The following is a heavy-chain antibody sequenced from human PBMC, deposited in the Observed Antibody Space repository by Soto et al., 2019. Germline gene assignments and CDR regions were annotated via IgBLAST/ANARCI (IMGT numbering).Heavy chain of an antibody. J-gene: IGHJ5*02. CDR3: AIGGDYFLSRSCFDP. CDR1: GGTFSSYA. Sequence: QVQLVQSGAAVKKPGSSVKVSCKASGGTFSSYAISWVRQAPGQGLEWMGGIIPIFGTANYAQKFQGRVTITADESTSTAYLDLSSLRSEDAAVYYCAIGGDYFLSRSCFDPWGQGTLVTVSS. CDR2: IIPIFGTA. D-gene: IGHD4-17*01. V-gene: IGHV1-69*12.